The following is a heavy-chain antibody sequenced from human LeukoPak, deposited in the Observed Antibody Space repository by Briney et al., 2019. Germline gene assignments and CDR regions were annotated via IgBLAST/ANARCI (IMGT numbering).Heavy chain of an antibody. CDR2: MNPNSGNT. CDR3: ARAHDYYYYMDV. V-gene: IGHV1-8*03. CDR1: GGTFSSYA. J-gene: IGHJ6*03. Sequence: ASVKVSCKASGGTFSSYAISWVRQAPGQGLEWMGWMNPNSGNTGYAQKFQGRVTITRNTSISTAYMELSSLRSEDTAVYYCARAHDYYYYMDVWGKGTTVTVSS.